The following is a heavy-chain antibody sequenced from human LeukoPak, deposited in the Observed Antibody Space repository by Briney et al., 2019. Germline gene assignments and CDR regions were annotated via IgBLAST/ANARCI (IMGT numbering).Heavy chain of an antibody. CDR1: GFTFSSYS. CDR3: ARDLGVVTHYYFDH. Sequence: HPGGFLRLSCAASGFTFSSYSMNWVRQAPGNGLEWVSYISSSSSTIYYADSVKGRFTVSRDNAKNSLYLQMNSLRAEDTAVYYCARDLGVVTHYYFDHWGQGTLVTVSS. V-gene: IGHV3-48*01. D-gene: IGHD3-22*01. CDR2: ISSSSSTI. J-gene: IGHJ4*02.